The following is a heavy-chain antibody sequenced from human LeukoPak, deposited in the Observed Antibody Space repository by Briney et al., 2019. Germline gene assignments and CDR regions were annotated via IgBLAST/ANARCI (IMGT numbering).Heavy chain of an antibody. J-gene: IGHJ6*03. CDR3: ARPHTAMVKGYYYYYMDV. CDR2: IIPIFGTA. D-gene: IGHD5-18*01. Sequence: SVKVSCKASGGTFSSYAISWVRQAPGQGLEWMGGIIPIFGTANYAQKFQGRVTITTDESTSTAYMELSRLRSDDTAVYYCARPHTAMVKGYYYYYMDVWGKGTTVTVSS. CDR1: GGTFSSYA. V-gene: IGHV1-69*05.